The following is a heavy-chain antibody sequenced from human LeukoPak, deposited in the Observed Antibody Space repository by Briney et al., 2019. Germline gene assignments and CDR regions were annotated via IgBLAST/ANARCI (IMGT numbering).Heavy chain of an antibody. V-gene: IGHV3-21*01. CDR3: ARVSESEWNFDL. CDR2: ISRSSSYI. J-gene: IGHJ2*01. Sequence: PGGSLRLSCTASGFTFSNYSMNWVRQAPGKGLEWVSSISRSSSYIYYADSVKGRFTIFRDNAKNSLYMQMNSLRAEDTAVYYCARVSESEWNFDLWGRGTLVTVSS. CDR1: GFTFSNYS. D-gene: IGHD1-14*01.